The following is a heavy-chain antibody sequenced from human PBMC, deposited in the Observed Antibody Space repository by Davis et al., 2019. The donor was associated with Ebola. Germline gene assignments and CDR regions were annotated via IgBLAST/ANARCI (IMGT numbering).Heavy chain of an antibody. V-gene: IGHV1-8*01. CDR2: MNPNSGDT. J-gene: IGHJ6*04. Sequence: ASVKVSCKASGYTFTSYDINWVRQATGQGLEWMGWMNPNSGDTGYAQKFQGRVTMTRNTSISTAYMELSSLRSEDTAVYYCARVRSILFRDYYYGMDVWGKGTTVTVSS. CDR3: ARVRSILFRDYYYGMDV. CDR1: GYTFTSYD. D-gene: IGHD3-10*01.